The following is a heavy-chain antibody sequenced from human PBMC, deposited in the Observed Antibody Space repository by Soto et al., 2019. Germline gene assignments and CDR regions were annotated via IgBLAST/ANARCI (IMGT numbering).Heavy chain of an antibody. J-gene: IGHJ1*01. D-gene: IGHD1-7*01. V-gene: IGHV5-51*01. CDR1: GYSFTSYW. CDR2: IYPGDSDT. CDR3: ATTATTDPEYFRH. Sequence: GESLKISCKGSGYSFTSYWIGWVRQMPGKGLGWMGIIYPGDSDTRYSPSFQGQVTISADKSISTAYLQWSSLKASDTAMYYCATTATTDPEYFRHWGPRTLVTVSS.